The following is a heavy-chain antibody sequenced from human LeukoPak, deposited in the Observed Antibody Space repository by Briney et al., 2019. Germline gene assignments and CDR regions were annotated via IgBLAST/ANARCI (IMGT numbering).Heavy chain of an antibody. J-gene: IGHJ4*02. CDR1: GFTFSSYA. CDR3: AKDRASGWQNSFDY. Sequence: GGSLRLSCAASGFTFSSYAMSWVRQAPGKGLEWVSAISGSGGSTYYADPVKGRFTISRDTSKNTVYLQMNSLRAEDTAVYYCAKDRASGWQNSFDYWGQGILVTVSS. CDR2: ISGSGGST. V-gene: IGHV3-23*01. D-gene: IGHD6-19*01.